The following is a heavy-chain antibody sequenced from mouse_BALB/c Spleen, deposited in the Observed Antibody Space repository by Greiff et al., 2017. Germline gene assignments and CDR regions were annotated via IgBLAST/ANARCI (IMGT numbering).Heavy chain of an antibody. Sequence: DVQLVESGGGLVQPGGSRKLSCAASGFTFSDYGMAWVRQAPGKGPEWVAFISNLAYSIYYADTVTGRFTISRENAKNTLYLEMSSLRSEDTAMYYCARGTTGYARDYWGQGTSVTVSS. J-gene: IGHJ4*01. CDR2: ISNLAYSI. CDR1: GFTFSDYG. CDR3: ARGTTGYARDY. D-gene: IGHD5-1*01. V-gene: IGHV5-15*02.